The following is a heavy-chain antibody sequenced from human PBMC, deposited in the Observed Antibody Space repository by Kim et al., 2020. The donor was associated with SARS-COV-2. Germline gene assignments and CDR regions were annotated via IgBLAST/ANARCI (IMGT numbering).Heavy chain of an antibody. CDR3: ARGAYGDVSFDY. J-gene: IGHJ4*02. V-gene: IGHV1-18*01. CDR2: T. D-gene: IGHD4-17*01. Sequence: TKYGRKVQGRVLMTTDTSTNTAYMELWSLRSDDTAMYYCARGAYGDVSFDYWCQGTLVTVSS.